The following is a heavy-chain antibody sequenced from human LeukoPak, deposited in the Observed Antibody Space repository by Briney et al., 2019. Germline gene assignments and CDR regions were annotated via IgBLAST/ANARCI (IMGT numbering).Heavy chain of an antibody. V-gene: IGHV3-9*01. D-gene: IGHD4-17*01. J-gene: IGHJ6*02. CDR3: AKDSVTTPMDYYYYGMDV. Sequence: PGGSLRLSCAASGFNFEDYAMFWVRQAPGKGLEWVSGINWNSGSIGYADSVKGRFTISRDNAKNSLHLQMNSLRAEDTALYYCAKDSVTTPMDYYYYGMDVWGQGTTVTVSS. CDR1: GFNFEDYA. CDR2: INWNSGSI.